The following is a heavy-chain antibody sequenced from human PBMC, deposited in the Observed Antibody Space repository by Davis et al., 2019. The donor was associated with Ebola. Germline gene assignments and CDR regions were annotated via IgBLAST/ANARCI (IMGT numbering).Heavy chain of an antibody. J-gene: IGHJ4*02. CDR1: GGSISSYY. Sequence: MPSETLSLTCTVSGGSISSYYWSWIRQPPGKGLEWIGYIYYSGSTNYNPSLKSRVTISVDKSKNQFSLKLSSVTAADTAVYYCARLLQHRPLIRWLPDYWGQGTLVTVSS. V-gene: IGHV4-59*12. CDR2: IYYSGST. CDR3: ARLLQHRPLIRWLPDY. D-gene: IGHD5-24*01.